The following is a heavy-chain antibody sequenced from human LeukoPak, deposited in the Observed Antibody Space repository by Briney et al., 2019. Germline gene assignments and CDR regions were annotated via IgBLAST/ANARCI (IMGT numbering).Heavy chain of an antibody. CDR2: IKSKTDGGTT. D-gene: IGHD6-13*01. V-gene: IGHV3-15*01. J-gene: IGHJ4*02. CDR1: GFTFSNAW. CDR3: TTIAAAGYIDY. Sequence: GSLRLSCAASGFTFSNAWMTWVRQAPGKGLEWVGRIKSKTDGGTTDYAAPVKGRFTTSRDDSKTTLYLQMNSLKTEDTAVYYCTTIAAAGYIDYWGQGTLVTVSS.